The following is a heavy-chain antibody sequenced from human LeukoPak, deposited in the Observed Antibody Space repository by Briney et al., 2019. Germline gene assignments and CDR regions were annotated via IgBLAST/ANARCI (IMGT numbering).Heavy chain of an antibody. CDR1: GGTFSSYA. D-gene: IGHD1-26*01. J-gene: IGHJ4*02. V-gene: IGHV1-69*05. Sequence: SVKVSCKASGGTFSSYAISWARQAPGQGLEWMGGIIPIFGTANYAQKFQGRVTITTDESTSTAYMELSSLRSEDTAVYYCARHYPMGEYYFDYWGQGTLVTVSS. CDR3: ARHYPMGEYYFDY. CDR2: IIPIFGTA.